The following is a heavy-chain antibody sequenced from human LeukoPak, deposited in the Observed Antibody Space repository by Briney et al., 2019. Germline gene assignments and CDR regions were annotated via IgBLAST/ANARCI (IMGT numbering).Heavy chain of an antibody. D-gene: IGHD4-17*01. CDR1: GGSISSNNYY. CDR3: ARRNYGDYDHYFDY. J-gene: IGHJ4*02. CDR2: IYYSGST. Sequence: SETLSLTCTVSGGSISSNNYYWGWIRQPPGKGLEWIGCIYYSGSTNYNPSLKSRVTISGDTSRNQFSLRLSSVTAADTAVYFCARRNYGDYDHYFDYWGQGILVTVSS. V-gene: IGHV4-39*07.